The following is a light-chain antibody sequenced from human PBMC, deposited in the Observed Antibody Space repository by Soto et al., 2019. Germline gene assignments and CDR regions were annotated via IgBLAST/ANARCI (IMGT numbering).Light chain of an antibody. CDR1: QGISSA. J-gene: IGKJ3*01. CDR3: QQFNSYPRP. V-gene: IGKV1-13*02. CDR2: EAS. Sequence: AIQLTQSPSSLSASVGDRVTITCRASQGISSALAWYQQKPGQAPKLLISEASSLESGVPSRFSSSGSVTDFTLNISSLQPEDFATYYCQQFNSYPRPFGPGTKVDIK.